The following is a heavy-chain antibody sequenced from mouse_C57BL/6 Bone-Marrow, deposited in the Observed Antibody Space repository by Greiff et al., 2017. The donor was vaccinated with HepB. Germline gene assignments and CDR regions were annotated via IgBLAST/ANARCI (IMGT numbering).Heavy chain of an antibody. J-gene: IGHJ4*01. Sequence: EVKLVESGGGLVKPGGSLKLSCAASGFTFSSYAMSWVRQTPEKRLEWVATISDGGSYTYYPDNVKGRFTISRDNAKNNLDLQMSHLKSEDTAMYYWARDRYSTIVTPCAMDYWGQGTSVTVSS. CDR2: ISDGGSYT. CDR3: ARDRYSTIVTPCAMDY. V-gene: IGHV5-4*01. CDR1: GFTFSSYA. D-gene: IGHD2-5*01.